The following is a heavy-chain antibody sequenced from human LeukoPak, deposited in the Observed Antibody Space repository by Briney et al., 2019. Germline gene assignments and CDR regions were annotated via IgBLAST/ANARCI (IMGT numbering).Heavy chain of an antibody. J-gene: IGHJ4*02. Sequence: GGSLRLSCAASAFTVSSNYMTWVRQAPGKGLEWVSVIFSGGTTYYADSVKGRFTMSRDTSRNTPYLQMNSLRAEDTAMYYCARKDDFNPIYWGQGTLVTVSS. CDR2: IFSGGTT. CDR1: AFTVSSNY. V-gene: IGHV3-66*01. D-gene: IGHD5-24*01. CDR3: ARKDDFNPIY.